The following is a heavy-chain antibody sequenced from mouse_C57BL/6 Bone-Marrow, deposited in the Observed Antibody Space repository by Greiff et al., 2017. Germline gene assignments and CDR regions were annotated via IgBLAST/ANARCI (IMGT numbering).Heavy chain of an antibody. CDR2: IYPRSGNT. CDR3: AREWYYYGSSPYYYAMDY. D-gene: IGHD1-1*01. J-gene: IGHJ4*01. CDR1: GYTFTSYG. V-gene: IGHV1-81*01. Sequence: QVQLQQSGAELVRPGASVKLSCTASGYTFTSYGISWVKQRTGQGLEWIGEIYPRSGNTYYNEKFKGKATLTADKSSSTAYMELRSLTSEDSAVYFCAREWYYYGSSPYYYAMDYWGQGTSVTVSS.